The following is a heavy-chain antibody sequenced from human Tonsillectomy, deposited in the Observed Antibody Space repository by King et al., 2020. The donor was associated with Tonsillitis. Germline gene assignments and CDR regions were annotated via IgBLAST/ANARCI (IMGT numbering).Heavy chain of an antibody. V-gene: IGHV1-69*04. CDR1: GDTFRGYA. J-gene: IGHJ5*02. CDR3: ARENYWLASFVEVPTTMRAWFDP. Sequence: QLVQSGAEVKKPGSSVKISCKASGDTFRGYAISWVRQAPGQGLKWMGRIIPILGITNYPQKFQGRVTITADKSTNTAYMELTSLRSEDTAVYFCARENYWLASFVEVPTTMRAWFDPWGQGTLVTVSS. CDR2: IIPILGIT. D-gene: IGHD2-2*01.